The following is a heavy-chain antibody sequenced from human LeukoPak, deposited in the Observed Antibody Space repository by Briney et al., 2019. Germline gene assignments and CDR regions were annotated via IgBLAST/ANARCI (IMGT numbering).Heavy chain of an antibody. CDR2: ITHSGSS. Sequence: PSETLSLTCAVYGGTFSGYYWTWFRQSPGKGLEWIGEITHSGSSNYNPSLKSRVTMSVDTSENQFSLKLSSVTAADTAVYYCARAARLRDYGSESFHSPGYDFWGQGTLVTVSS. D-gene: IGHD3-10*01. J-gene: IGHJ4*02. CDR3: ARAARLRDYGSESFHSPGYDF. CDR1: GGTFSGYY. V-gene: IGHV4-34*01.